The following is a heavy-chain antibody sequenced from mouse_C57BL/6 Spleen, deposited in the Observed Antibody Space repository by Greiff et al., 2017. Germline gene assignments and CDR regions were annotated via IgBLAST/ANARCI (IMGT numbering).Heavy chain of an antibody. Sequence: VKLMESGPGLVAPSQSLSITCTVSGFSLTSYGVHWVRQPPGKGLEWLVVIWSDGSTTYNTALKSRLSISKDNSKSQVFLKMNSLQTDDTAMYYCARHGGTTVVATPMDYWGQGTSVTVSS. CDR3: ARHGGTTVVATPMDY. CDR2: IWSDGST. D-gene: IGHD1-1*01. J-gene: IGHJ4*01. V-gene: IGHV2-6-1*01. CDR1: GFSLTSYG.